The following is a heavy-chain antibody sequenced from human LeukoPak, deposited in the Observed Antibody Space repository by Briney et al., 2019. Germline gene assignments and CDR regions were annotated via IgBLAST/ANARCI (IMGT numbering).Heavy chain of an antibody. CDR3: ARERSGYSLFDY. CDR1: GLSISSGYY. Sequence: SETLSLTCTVSGLSISSGYYWGWIRQPPGKGLEWIGSIYHGGSTYYNPSLKSRVTISVDTSKNQLSLQLTSVTAADTAVYYCARERSGYSLFDYWGQGTLVTVSS. J-gene: IGHJ4*02. D-gene: IGHD3-22*01. V-gene: IGHV4-38-2*02. CDR2: IYHGGST.